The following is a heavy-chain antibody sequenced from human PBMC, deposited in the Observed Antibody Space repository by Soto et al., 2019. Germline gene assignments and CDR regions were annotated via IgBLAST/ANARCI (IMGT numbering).Heavy chain of an antibody. J-gene: IGHJ6*03. Sequence: GASVKVSCKASGYTFTGYYMHWVRQAPGQGLEWMGWINPNSGGTNYAQKFQGWVTMTRDTSISTAYMELSRLRSDDTAAYYCARSNWNYGYYYMDVWGKGTTVTVSS. CDR3: ARSNWNYGYYYMDV. D-gene: IGHD1-20*01. CDR1: GYTFTGYY. CDR2: INPNSGGT. V-gene: IGHV1-2*04.